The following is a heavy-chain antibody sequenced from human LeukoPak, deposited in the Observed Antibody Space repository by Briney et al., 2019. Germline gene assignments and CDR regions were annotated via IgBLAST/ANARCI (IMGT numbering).Heavy chain of an antibody. CDR2: IIPIFGTA. D-gene: IGHD3-10*01. CDR3: ARGVKDGSGSYYHDY. CDR1: GGTFSSYA. Sequence: SVKVSCKASGGTFSSYAISWLRQAPGQGLEWMGRIIPIFGTANYAQKFQGRVTITTDESTSTAYMELSSLRSEDTVVYYCARGVKDGSGSYYHDYWGQGTLVTVSS. J-gene: IGHJ4*02. V-gene: IGHV1-69*05.